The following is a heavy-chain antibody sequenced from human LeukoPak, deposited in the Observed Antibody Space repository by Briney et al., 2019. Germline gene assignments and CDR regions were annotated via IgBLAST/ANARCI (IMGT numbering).Heavy chain of an antibody. Sequence: ASVKVSCKVSGYTVTELSMHWVRQSPGKGLEWMGGFHPEDGETIYAQKFQGRVTITADKSTSTAYMELSSLRSEDTAVYYCAREGYYYDSSGYYNQGRFDYWGQGTLVTVSS. CDR3: AREGYYYDSSGYYNQGRFDY. V-gene: IGHV1-24*01. CDR1: GYTVTELS. J-gene: IGHJ4*02. D-gene: IGHD3-22*01. CDR2: FHPEDGET.